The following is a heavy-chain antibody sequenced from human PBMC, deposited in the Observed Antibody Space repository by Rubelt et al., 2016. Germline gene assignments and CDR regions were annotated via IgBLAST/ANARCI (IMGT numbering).Heavy chain of an antibody. CDR1: GFTFRNYW. Sequence: VESGGGLVQPGGSLRLSCAASGFTFRNYWMHWVRQAPGKGLEYVSGISSNGGSTYHADSVKGRFTISRDNSKNTLYLQMGSLRAEDMAVYYCAREYCTNGVCYFYFDYWGQGTLVTVSS. D-gene: IGHD2-8*01. V-gene: IGHV3-64*07. J-gene: IGHJ4*02. CDR2: ISSNGGST. CDR3: AREYCTNGVCYFYFDY.